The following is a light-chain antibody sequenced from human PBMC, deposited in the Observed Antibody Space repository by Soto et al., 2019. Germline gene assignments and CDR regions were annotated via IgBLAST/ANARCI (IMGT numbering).Light chain of an antibody. CDR3: QQYGSFWT. J-gene: IGKJ1*01. CDR1: QSVSSN. CDR2: GAS. V-gene: IGKV3-15*01. Sequence: VMKISPATLSVTPGERATLSCRASQSVSSNLAWYQQKPGQAPTLLIYGASARATGIPVRFSGSRSGTDFTLTISRLEPEDFAVYYCQQYGSFWTFGQGSKVDVK.